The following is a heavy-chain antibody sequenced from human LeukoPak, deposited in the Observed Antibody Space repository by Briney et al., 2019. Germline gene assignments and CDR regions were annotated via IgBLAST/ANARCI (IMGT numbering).Heavy chain of an antibody. J-gene: IGHJ5*02. D-gene: IGHD6-13*01. Sequence: PSETLSLTCTVSGGSISSSSYYWGWIRQPPGKGLEWIGSIYYSGSTYYNPSLKSRVTISVDTSKNQFSLKLSSVTAADTAVYYCASLRGIAAPFAPWGQGTLVPVSS. CDR3: ASLRGIAAPFAP. CDR1: GGSISSSSYY. V-gene: IGHV4-39*01. CDR2: IYYSGST.